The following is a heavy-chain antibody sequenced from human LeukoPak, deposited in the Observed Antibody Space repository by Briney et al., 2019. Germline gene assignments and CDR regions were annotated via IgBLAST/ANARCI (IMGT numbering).Heavy chain of an antibody. J-gene: IGHJ4*02. Sequence: GASVKVSCKASGYTFTYFYMHWVRQAPGHGLEWMGWINPYSGDTNYAQKFQGRVTMTRDTSITTAYMDLSRLKSDDTAVYYCARASVENTFRIYDYWGQGTLVTVSS. CDR2: INPYSGDT. V-gene: IGHV1-2*02. CDR3: ARASVENTFRIYDY. CDR1: GYTFTYFY. D-gene: IGHD2/OR15-2a*01.